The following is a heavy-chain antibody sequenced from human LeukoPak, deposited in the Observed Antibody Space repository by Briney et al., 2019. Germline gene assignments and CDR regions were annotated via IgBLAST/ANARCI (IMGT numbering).Heavy chain of an antibody. V-gene: IGHV3-48*03. Sequence: PGGSLRLSCAATGFTFSSYEMNWVRQAAGKGLEGVSYISSSGSTIYYADSVTGRFTITRDNAKNSLYLQMNSLRAEDTAVYYCARDSRAGFDYWGQGTLVTVSS. J-gene: IGHJ4*02. CDR1: GFTFSSYE. D-gene: IGHD3-10*01. CDR3: ARDSRAGFDY. CDR2: ISSSGSTI.